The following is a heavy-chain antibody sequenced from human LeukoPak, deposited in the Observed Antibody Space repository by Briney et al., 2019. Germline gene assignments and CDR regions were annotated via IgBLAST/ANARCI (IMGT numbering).Heavy chain of an antibody. Sequence: PGGSLRLSCVASGFTFSSYAMSWVRQSPGKGLERVSTFSRYGVGTYYADSVKGRFTISRDNSKNTLYLQMNSLRAEDTAVYYCARRVGATDYYFDYWGQGTLVTVSS. CDR2: FSRYGVGT. V-gene: IGHV3-23*01. CDR1: GFTFSSYA. D-gene: IGHD1-26*01. J-gene: IGHJ4*02. CDR3: ARRVGATDYYFDY.